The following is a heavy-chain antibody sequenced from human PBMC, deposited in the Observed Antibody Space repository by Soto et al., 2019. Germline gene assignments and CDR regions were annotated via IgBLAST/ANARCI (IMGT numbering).Heavy chain of an antibody. V-gene: IGHV3-74*01. CDR2: ISDDGSTT. D-gene: IGHD1-1*01. CDR1: GFTFSAYW. CDR3: TRGPRVSSTGTGAH. J-gene: IGHJ4*02. Sequence: GGSLRLSCEVSGFTFSAYWMHWVRQVPGKGLIWVSRISDDGSTTTYADSVKGRFTISRDNAKNTLYLKMNSLRADDTGLYYCTRGPRVSSTGTGAHWGQGTLVTVSS.